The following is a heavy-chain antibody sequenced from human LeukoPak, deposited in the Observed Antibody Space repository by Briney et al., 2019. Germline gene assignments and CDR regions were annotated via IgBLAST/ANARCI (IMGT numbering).Heavy chain of an antibody. Sequence: SETLSLTCTVSGGSISSYYWSWIRQPPGRGLEWIGYIYYSGNTNYNPSLKSRVTLSVDTSKDQFSLKLSSVTAADTAAYYCARGGGPRYFDYWGQGTLVTVSS. J-gene: IGHJ4*02. V-gene: IGHV4-59*01. D-gene: IGHD3-3*01. CDR1: GGSISSYY. CDR3: ARGGGPRYFDY. CDR2: IYYSGNT.